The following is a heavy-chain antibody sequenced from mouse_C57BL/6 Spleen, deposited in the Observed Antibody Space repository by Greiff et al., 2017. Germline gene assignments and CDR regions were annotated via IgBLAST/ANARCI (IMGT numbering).Heavy chain of an antibody. CDR2: IRLKSDNYAT. CDR1: GFTFSNYW. Sequence: EVKLVESGGGLVQPGGSMKLSCVASGFTFSNYWMNWVRQSPEKGLEWVAQIRLKSDNYATHYAESVKGRFTISRDDSKSSVYLQMNNLRAEDTGIYYCTHITTVVAGDYWGQGTTLTVSS. V-gene: IGHV6-3*01. D-gene: IGHD1-1*01. CDR3: THITTVVAGDY. J-gene: IGHJ2*01.